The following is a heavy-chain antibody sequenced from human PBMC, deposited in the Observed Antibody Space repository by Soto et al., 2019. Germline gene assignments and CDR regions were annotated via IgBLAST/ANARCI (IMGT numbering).Heavy chain of an antibody. Sequence: QITLKESGPTLVKPTQTLTLTCTFSGFSLSTAGVGVGWIRQPPGEALEWLALIYWDDDKRYSPSLRSRLTITKVTSKNQVVLTMTNMDPVDTATYYCVSGSFPNWFDSWGQGTLVTVSS. CDR3: VSGSFPNWFDS. J-gene: IGHJ5*01. V-gene: IGHV2-5*02. D-gene: IGHD3-10*01. CDR2: IYWDDDK. CDR1: GFSLSTAGVG.